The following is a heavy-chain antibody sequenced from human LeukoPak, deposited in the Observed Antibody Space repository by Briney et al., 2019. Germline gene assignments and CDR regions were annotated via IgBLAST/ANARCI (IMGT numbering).Heavy chain of an antibody. D-gene: IGHD6-6*01. CDR2: INHSGST. V-gene: IGHV4-34*01. Sequence: SEPLSLTCAVYGGFFSGYYWSWIRQPPGKGVEWIGEINHSGSTKYSPSLQSRVTISVDTSMNQFSRKLSSVTAADTAVYYCARGSKGSSARGYYYYMDVWGKGTTVTVSS. J-gene: IGHJ6*03. CDR3: ARGSKGSSARGYYYYMDV. CDR1: GGFFSGYY.